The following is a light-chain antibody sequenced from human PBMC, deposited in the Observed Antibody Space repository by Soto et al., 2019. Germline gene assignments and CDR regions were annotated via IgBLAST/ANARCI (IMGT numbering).Light chain of an antibody. CDR2: GAS. V-gene: IGKV3-15*01. CDR1: QSVSTK. J-gene: IGKJ1*01. CDR3: QHYNDWPPTWT. Sequence: EIVMTQSPATLSVSPGERATLSCRASQSVSTKLAWYQQKPGQTPRVLIYGASTRATGIPARFSGRGSGTEFTLTISSLQSEDSAVYHCQHYNDWPPTWTFGQGTKVEIK.